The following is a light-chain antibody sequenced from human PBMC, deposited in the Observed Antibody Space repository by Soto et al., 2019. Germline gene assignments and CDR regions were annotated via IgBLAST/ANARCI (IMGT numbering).Light chain of an antibody. J-gene: IGKJ1*01. Sequence: EIVLTQSPGTLSLSPGERATLSCKASQSVSSNFLAWYQRKPGQAPRLLIYGASYRATDIPYRFSGSGSGTDFTLTITRPEPEEFAGDYCQQYGTSPPTFGQGTKVEI. CDR2: GAS. V-gene: IGKV3-20*01. CDR1: QSVSSNF. CDR3: QQYGTSPPT.